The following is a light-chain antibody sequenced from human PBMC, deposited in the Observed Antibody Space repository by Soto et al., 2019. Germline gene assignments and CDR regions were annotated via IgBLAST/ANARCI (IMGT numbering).Light chain of an antibody. CDR3: QQSYTAPQSWT. Sequence: DIQMTQSPSSLSASVGDRVTITCRASQSISTFLNWYQQKPGKAPKLLIYAASTLQIGVPSGFSGSGSGTDFDLTISSLQPEDFATYFCQQSYTAPQSWTFGQGTKVEIK. J-gene: IGKJ1*01. V-gene: IGKV1-39*01. CDR2: AAS. CDR1: QSISTF.